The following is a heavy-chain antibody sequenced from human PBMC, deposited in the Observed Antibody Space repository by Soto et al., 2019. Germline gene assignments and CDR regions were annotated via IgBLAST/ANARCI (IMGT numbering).Heavy chain of an antibody. J-gene: IGHJ6*02. Sequence: QVQLVQSGAEVKKPGSSVKVSCKASGGTFSSYAISWVRQAPGQGLEWMGGIIPIFGTANYAQKFRGRVTITADESTSTAYMELSSLRSEDTAVYYCASPFPYCGGDCTYYYGMDVWGQGTTVTVSS. CDR3: ASPFPYCGGDCTYYYGMDV. D-gene: IGHD2-21*02. CDR1: GGTFSSYA. CDR2: IIPIFGTA. V-gene: IGHV1-69*01.